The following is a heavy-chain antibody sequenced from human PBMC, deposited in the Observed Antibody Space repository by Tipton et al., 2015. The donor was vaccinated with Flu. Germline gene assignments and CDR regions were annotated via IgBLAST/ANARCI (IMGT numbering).Heavy chain of an antibody. CDR2: INTDGSAT. CDR3: IRGRGWNTHDV. CDR1: GVIFSNYW. J-gene: IGHJ6*02. V-gene: IGHV3-74*01. Sequence: SLRLSCAASGVIFSNYWMHWVRQAPGKGLMWVSAINTDGSATRYADSVKGRFTISRDNAKNTLFLQMNGLTAEDTALYYCIRGRGWNTHDVWGQGTTVTVSS. D-gene: IGHD1/OR15-1a*01.